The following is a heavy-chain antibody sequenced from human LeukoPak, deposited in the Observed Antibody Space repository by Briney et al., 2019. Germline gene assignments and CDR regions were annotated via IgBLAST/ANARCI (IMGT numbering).Heavy chain of an antibody. J-gene: IGHJ4*02. CDR2: INHSGST. Sequence: SETLSLTCAVYGGSFSGYYWSWIRQPPGKGLEWIGEINHSGSTNYNPSLKSRVTISVDTSKNQFSLKLSSVTAADTAMYYCARGEYYYDSSGYGVFDYWGQGTLVTVSS. V-gene: IGHV4-34*01. CDR3: ARGEYYYDSSGYGVFDY. D-gene: IGHD3-22*01. CDR1: GGSFSGYY.